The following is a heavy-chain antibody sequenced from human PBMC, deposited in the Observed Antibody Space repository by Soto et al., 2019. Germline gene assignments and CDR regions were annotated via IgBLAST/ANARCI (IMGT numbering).Heavy chain of an antibody. V-gene: IGHV4-30-4*02. CDR1: RGSISSGDYY. CDR3: TSPFDS. J-gene: IGHJ4*02. Sequence: PSETLSLTCTVSRGSISSGDYYWSWIRQPPGKGLEWIGYIYYSGSTYYNPSLKSRVTISVDTSKKQLLNLKASDTAIYYCTKGATSPFDSWGQGTRVTVSS. D-gene: IGHD1-26*01. CDR2: IYYSGST.